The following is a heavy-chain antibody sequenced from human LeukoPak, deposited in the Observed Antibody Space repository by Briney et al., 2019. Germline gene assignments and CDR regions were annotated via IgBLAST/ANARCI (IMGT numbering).Heavy chain of an antibody. V-gene: IGHV3-21*01. CDR1: GFTFSSYS. CDR2: ISSSSGNI. D-gene: IGHD4-11*01. CDR3: ARGTPTTRDFDS. Sequence: GGSLRLSCAASGFTFSSYSMNWVRQAPGKGLEWVSSISSSSGNIYYADSLKGRFTICRDNAKNSLYLQMNSLRAEDTALYYCARGTPTTRDFDSWGQGTLVTVSS. J-gene: IGHJ4*02.